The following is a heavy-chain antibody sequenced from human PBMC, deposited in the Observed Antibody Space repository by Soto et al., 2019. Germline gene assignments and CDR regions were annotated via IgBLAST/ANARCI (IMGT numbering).Heavy chain of an antibody. D-gene: IGHD2-8*01. CDR1: GGSIGSSSDY. CDR2: IYYSGST. Sequence: SETLSLTCTVSGGSIGSSSDYWGWIRQPPGKGLEWIGSIYYSGSTYYNPPLKSRVTISVDTSKNQFSLKLSSVTAADTAVYYCARIGCTNGVCYRIDYWGQGTLVTVSS. J-gene: IGHJ4*02. V-gene: IGHV4-39*01. CDR3: ARIGCTNGVCYRIDY.